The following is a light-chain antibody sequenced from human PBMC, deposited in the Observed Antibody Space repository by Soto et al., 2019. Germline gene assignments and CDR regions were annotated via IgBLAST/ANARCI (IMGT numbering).Light chain of an antibody. CDR1: QTIYSN. J-gene: IGKJ1*01. CDR2: RSS. CDR3: PQYQNLWT. Sequence: IGMTQYPATLSVSPGERATLSCRASQTIYSNVAWYQQRPGQPPRLLIYRSSSRATGIPARFSGSGSGTEFTLTINSLQSEDFAVYYCPQYQNLWTVGQVTKVEIK. V-gene: IGKV3-15*01.